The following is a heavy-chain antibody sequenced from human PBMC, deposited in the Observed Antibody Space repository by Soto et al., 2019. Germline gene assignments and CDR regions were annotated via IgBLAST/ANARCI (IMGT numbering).Heavy chain of an antibody. CDR2: IYPGDSDT. J-gene: IGHJ4*02. CDR3: ARQPVNYYDSSGYYQPIDY. V-gene: IGHV5-51*01. CDR1: GYSFTSYW. Sequence: PGESLKISCKGSGYSFTSYWIGWVRQMPGKGLEWMGIIYPGDSDTRYSPSFQGQVTISADKSISTAYLQWSSLKASDTAMYYCARQPVNYYDSSGYYQPIDYWGQGTLVTSPQ. D-gene: IGHD3-22*01.